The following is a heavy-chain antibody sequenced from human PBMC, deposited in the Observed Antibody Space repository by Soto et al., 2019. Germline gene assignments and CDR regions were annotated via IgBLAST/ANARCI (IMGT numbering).Heavy chain of an antibody. D-gene: IGHD4-17*01. CDR3: ARDGSTETTNFRYAMDV. J-gene: IGHJ6*02. Sequence: EVQLVESGGGLVQPGGSLRLSCAASGFTLSPYHMDWVRQAPGKGLEWVAYINAGSSTIHYADSVRGRFTISRDNAKNSLYLQMDSLRAEDTAVYYCARDGSTETTNFRYAMDVWGQGTTVTVSS. V-gene: IGHV3-48*03. CDR1: GFTLSPYH. CDR2: INAGSSTI.